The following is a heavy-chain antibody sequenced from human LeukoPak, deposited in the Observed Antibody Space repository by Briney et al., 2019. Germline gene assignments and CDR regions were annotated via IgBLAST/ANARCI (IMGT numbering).Heavy chain of an antibody. V-gene: IGHV3-43*02. CDR2: IGGHGGST. J-gene: IGHJ4*02. CDR1: GFTFDAYA. Sequence: PGGSLRLSCAASGFTFDAYAMYWVRQAPGKGLECVSLIGGHGGSTYYADSVKGRFTISRDNSKNSLYLQMNSLRTEDTALYYCAKGHSASGSVDYWGQGTLVTVSS. D-gene: IGHD1-26*01. CDR3: AKGHSASGSVDY.